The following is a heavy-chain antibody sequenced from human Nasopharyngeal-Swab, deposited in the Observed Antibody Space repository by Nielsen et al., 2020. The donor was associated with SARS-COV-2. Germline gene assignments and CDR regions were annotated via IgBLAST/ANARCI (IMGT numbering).Heavy chain of an antibody. Sequence: SETLSLTCTVSGGSISSGDYYWSWIRQTPGKGLEWIGYIYYSGSTYYNPSLKSRVTISVDKSKNQFTLKLSSVTAADTAMYYCSRVYYYYYYMDVWGKGTTVTVSS. CDR1: GGSISSGDYY. J-gene: IGHJ6*03. CDR2: IYYSGST. V-gene: IGHV4-30-4*01. CDR3: SRVYYYYYYMDV.